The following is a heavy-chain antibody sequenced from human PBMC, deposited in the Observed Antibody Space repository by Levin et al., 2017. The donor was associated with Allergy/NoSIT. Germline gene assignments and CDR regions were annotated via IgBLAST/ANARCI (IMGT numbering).Heavy chain of an antibody. V-gene: IGHV3-48*02. D-gene: IGHD3-9*01. CDR3: ARDAELIRYFDWFGSFDI. Sequence: GGSLRLSCAASGFTFGTYSMNWVRQAPGKGLEWVAYISSKSISIYYADSVKGRFTISRDNAKNSLFLQMNSLRHEDTAVYYCARDAELIRYFDWFGSFDIWGQGTMVTVSS. CDR2: ISSKSISI. J-gene: IGHJ3*02. CDR1: GFTFGTYS.